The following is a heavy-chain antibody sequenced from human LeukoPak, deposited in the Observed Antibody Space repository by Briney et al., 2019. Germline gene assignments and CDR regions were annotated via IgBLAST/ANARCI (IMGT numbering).Heavy chain of an antibody. V-gene: IGHV4-4*09. Sequence: SETLSLTCTVSGGSISGNYWSWIRQPLGQGLEWIAYIHSSGYTNYNPSLKSRVTISVDTSNNQFSLKVTSVTAADTAMYYCTKRQGPTSGSYDYFDPWGQGALVTVSS. J-gene: IGHJ5*02. CDR1: GGSISGNY. D-gene: IGHD1-26*01. CDR2: IHSSGYT. CDR3: TKRQGPTSGSYDYFDP.